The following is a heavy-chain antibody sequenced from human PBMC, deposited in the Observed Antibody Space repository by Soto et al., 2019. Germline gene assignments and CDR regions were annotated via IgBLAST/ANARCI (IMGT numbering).Heavy chain of an antibody. J-gene: IGHJ6*02. D-gene: IGHD4-17*01. V-gene: IGHV3-33*01. CDR3: AREYLDYGDYGRHRAPCGMDV. CDR2: IWYDGSNK. CDR1: GFTFSSYG. Sequence: GGSLRLSCAASGFTFSSYGMHWVRQAPGKGLEWVAVIWYDGSNKYYADSVKGRFTISRDNSKNTLYLQMNSLRAEDTAVYYCAREYLDYGDYGRHRAPCGMDVWGQGTTVTVSS.